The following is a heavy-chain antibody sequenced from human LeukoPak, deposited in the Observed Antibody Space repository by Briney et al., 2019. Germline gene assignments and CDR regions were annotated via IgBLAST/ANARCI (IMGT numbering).Heavy chain of an antibody. CDR1: GGSISSSSYY. D-gene: IGHD1-26*01. Sequence: SETLSLTCTVSGGSISSSSYYWGWIRQPPGKGLEWIGSIYYSGSTYYNPSLKSRVTISVDTSKNQFSLKLSSVTAADTAVYYCARKKVGANAFDIWGQGTMVTVSS. CDR2: IYYSGST. CDR3: ARKKVGANAFDI. V-gene: IGHV4-39*07. J-gene: IGHJ3*02.